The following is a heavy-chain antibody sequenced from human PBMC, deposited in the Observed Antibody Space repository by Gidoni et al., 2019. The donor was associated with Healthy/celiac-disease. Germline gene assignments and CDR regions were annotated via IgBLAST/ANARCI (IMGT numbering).Heavy chain of an antibody. CDR2: IYSGGST. CDR1: GFTVSSTY. D-gene: IGHD7-27*01. CDR3: ARDLTGDTYFDY. Sequence: VQLVESGVALIQPGGSLRLSCAASGFTVSSTYMSWVRQAPGKGLEWVSAIYSGGSTYYADSVKGRFTISRENSKNTLYLQMNSLRAEDTAVYYCARDLTGDTYFDYWGQGTLVTVSA. V-gene: IGHV3-53*01. J-gene: IGHJ4*02.